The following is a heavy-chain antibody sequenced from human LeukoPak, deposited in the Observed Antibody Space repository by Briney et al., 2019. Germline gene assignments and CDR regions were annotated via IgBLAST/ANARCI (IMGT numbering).Heavy chain of an antibody. Sequence: ASVKVCCKASGYTFTGYYMHWVRQVPGQGLEWMGRTNPNSGGTNYAQKFQDRVTMTRDTSISAAYMELNRLTSDDTAVYYCSASFSGYDRLFDYWGQGTLVTVSS. D-gene: IGHD5-12*01. CDR2: TNPNSGGT. V-gene: IGHV1-2*06. J-gene: IGHJ4*02. CDR1: GYTFTGYY. CDR3: SASFSGYDRLFDY.